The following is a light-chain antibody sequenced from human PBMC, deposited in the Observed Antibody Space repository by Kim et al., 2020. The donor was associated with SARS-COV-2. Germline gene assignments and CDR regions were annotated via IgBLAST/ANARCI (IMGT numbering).Light chain of an antibody. V-gene: IGKV1-39*01. J-gene: IGKJ5*01. CDR1: QSISSY. Sequence: ASVVDRVTITCLASQSISSYLNLYQQKPGKAPKLLSYAASSLQSGVPSRFSGSGSGTDFTLTISSLQPEDCATYYCQQSYSTPKTFGQGTRLEIK. CDR2: AAS. CDR3: QQSYSTPKT.